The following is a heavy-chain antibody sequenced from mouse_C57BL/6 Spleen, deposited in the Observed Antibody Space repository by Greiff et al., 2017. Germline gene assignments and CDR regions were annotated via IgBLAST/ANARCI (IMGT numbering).Heavy chain of an antibody. V-gene: IGHV5-6*01. Sequence: EVHLVESGGDLVKPGGSLKLSCAASGFTFSSYGMSLVRPTPDKRLEWVATISSGGSYTYYPDSVKGRFTISRDNAKNTLYLQMSSLKSEDTAMYYCARPPITTVVAHWYFDVWGTGTTVTVSS. J-gene: IGHJ1*03. CDR2: ISSGGSYT. D-gene: IGHD1-1*01. CDR3: ARPPITTVVAHWYFDV. CDR1: GFTFSSYG.